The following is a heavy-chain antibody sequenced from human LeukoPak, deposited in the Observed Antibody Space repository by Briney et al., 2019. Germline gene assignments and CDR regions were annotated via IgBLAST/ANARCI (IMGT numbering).Heavy chain of an antibody. CDR1: GYSFTAFY. V-gene: IGHV1-2*02. CDR2: IHPRRGDT. J-gene: IGHJ4*02. Sequence: ASVKVSCKASGYSFTAFYIHWVRQAPGQGLEWMGWIHPRRGDTNYAQKFQGRVTMSRDTSINTTYLDLSSLRSDDTAVYYCARDGDYGTGSYYRGCIDSWGQGTPVTVSP. CDR3: ARDGDYGTGSYYRGCIDS. D-gene: IGHD3-10*01.